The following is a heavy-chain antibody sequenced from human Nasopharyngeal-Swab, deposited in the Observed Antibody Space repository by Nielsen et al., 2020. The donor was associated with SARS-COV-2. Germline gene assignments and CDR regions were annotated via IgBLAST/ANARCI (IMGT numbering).Heavy chain of an antibody. Sequence: GESLKISCAASGSTFSSYSMNWVRQAPGKGLEWVSSISSSSSYIYYADSVKGRFTISRDNAKNSLYLQMNSLRAEDTAVYYCAKDPSLIAGYSSGWRFDYWGQGTLVTVSS. CDR1: GSTFSSYS. J-gene: IGHJ4*02. CDR2: ISSSSSYI. D-gene: IGHD6-19*01. V-gene: IGHV3-21*01. CDR3: AKDPSLIAGYSSGWRFDY.